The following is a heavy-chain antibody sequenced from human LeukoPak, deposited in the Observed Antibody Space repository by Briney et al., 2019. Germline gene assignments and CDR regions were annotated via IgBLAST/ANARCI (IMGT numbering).Heavy chain of an antibody. CDR2: IYYSGNV. D-gene: IGHD2-2*01. Sequence: KTSETLSLTCTVSGGSVNNNYWSWIRQPPGKGLEWIGWIYYSGNVNYKPSLKSRVTISVDTSKNQFSLKLRSVTAADTDISYCARQAYSSTSRCHPFDPWGQGTLVTVSS. J-gene: IGHJ5*02. CDR3: ARQAYSSTSRCHPFDP. V-gene: IGHV4-59*08. CDR1: GGSVNNNY.